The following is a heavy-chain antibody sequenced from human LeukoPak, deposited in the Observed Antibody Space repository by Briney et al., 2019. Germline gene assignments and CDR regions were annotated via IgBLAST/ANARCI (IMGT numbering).Heavy chain of an antibody. CDR1: GGSISSGNYY. CDR3: AREGYDPL. Sequence: SQTLSLTCTVSGGSISSGNYYWSWSRQPAGKGLEWIGHIYTSGSTNYNPSLKRRVTRAVETSKNQFSLKLSSLTPADTAVYYCAREGYDPLWGQGTLVTVPS. CDR2: IYTSGST. J-gene: IGHJ4*02. D-gene: IGHD3-3*01. V-gene: IGHV4-61*09.